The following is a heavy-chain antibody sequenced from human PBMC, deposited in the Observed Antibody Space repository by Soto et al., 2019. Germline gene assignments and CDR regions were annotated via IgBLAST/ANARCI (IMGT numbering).Heavy chain of an antibody. J-gene: IGHJ4*02. V-gene: IGHV4-30-4*01. CDR3: ARVSSGWDFDY. CDR1: GGSICSYY. CDR2: IYYSGST. D-gene: IGHD6-19*01. Sequence: PSETLSLTCTVSGGSICSYYWSWIRQPPGKGLEWIGYIYYSGSTYYNPSLKSRVTISVDTSKNQFSLKLSSVTAADTAVYYCARVSSGWDFDYWGQGTLVTVSS.